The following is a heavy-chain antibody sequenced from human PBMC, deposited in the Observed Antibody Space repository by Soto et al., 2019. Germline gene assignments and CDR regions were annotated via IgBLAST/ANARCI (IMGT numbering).Heavy chain of an antibody. Sequence: QVQLVQSGAEVKKPGASVKVSCKASGYTFTSHAMHWVRQAPGQRLEWMGWINAGNGKLRYSENFQGRATITRDTSASTAYMELNSLISEDTAVYYCARGDCGTTSCYPGYFDLWGQGTLVTVSS. D-gene: IGHD2-2*01. CDR2: INAGNGKL. J-gene: IGHJ4*02. V-gene: IGHV1-3*01. CDR3: ARGDCGTTSCYPGYFDL. CDR1: GYTFTSHA.